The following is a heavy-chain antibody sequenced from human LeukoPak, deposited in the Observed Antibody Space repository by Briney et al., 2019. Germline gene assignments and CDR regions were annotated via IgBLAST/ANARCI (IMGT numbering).Heavy chain of an antibody. D-gene: IGHD2-2*01. CDR1: GGSISLSSYY. CDR2: IYYSGST. V-gene: IGHV4-39*01. Sequence: PSETLSLTCTVSGGSISLSSYYWGWIRQPPGTGLEWIGSIYYSGSTYYNPSLKSRVTISVDTSKNQFSLKLSSVTAADTAVYYCARGTVVVPAARYYFDYWGQGTLVTVSS. J-gene: IGHJ4*02. CDR3: ARGTVVVPAARYYFDY.